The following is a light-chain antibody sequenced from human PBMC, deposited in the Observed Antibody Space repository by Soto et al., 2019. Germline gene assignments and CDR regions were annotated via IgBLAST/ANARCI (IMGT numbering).Light chain of an antibody. CDR2: GAS. CDR3: QQYNNWPLT. CDR1: QSVSGN. Sequence: EIVMTQSPATLSVSPGERATLSCRASQSVSGNLAWYQQKPGQAPRLRIYGASTRATGIPARFSGSGSGTEFTLTISSLQSEDFAVYYCQQYNNWPLTVGGGTKVDIK. J-gene: IGKJ4*01. V-gene: IGKV3-15*01.